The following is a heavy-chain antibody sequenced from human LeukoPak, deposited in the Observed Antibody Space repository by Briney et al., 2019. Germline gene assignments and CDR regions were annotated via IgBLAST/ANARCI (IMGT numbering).Heavy chain of an antibody. V-gene: IGHV3-23*01. CDR1: GFTFSSYA. D-gene: IGHD6-19*01. Sequence: GGSLRLSCAASGFTFSSYAMSWVRQAPGKGLEWVSAISGSGGSTYYADSVKGRFTISRDNSKNTLYLQMNSLRAEDTAVYCCAKPPSSGWHKFDYWGQGTLVTVSS. CDR2: ISGSGGST. CDR3: AKPPSSGWHKFDY. J-gene: IGHJ4*02.